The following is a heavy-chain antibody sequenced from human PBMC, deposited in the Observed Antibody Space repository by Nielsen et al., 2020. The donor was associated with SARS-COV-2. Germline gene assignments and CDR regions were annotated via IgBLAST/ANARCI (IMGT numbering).Heavy chain of an antibody. CDR3: AVGSSGSYRSYYYYYMDV. Sequence: ASVKVSCKASGYTFTSYYMHWVRQAPGQRLEWMGWINAGNGNTKYSQKFQGRVTMTRNTSISTAYMELSSLRSEDTAVYYCAVGSSGSYRSYYYYYMDVWGKGTTVTVSS. D-gene: IGHD3-10*01. CDR1: GYTFTSYY. CDR2: INAGNGNT. V-gene: IGHV1-3*01. J-gene: IGHJ6*03.